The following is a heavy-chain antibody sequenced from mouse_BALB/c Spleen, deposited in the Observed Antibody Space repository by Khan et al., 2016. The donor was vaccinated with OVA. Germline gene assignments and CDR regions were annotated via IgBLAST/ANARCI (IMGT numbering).Heavy chain of an antibody. CDR1: GYSITSDYA. Sequence: VQLKESGPGLVKPSQSLSLTCTVTGYSITSDYAWNWIRQFPGNKLEWMGFISYSGNTNYNPSLKSRFSITRDTSKNQFFLQLNSVTTEDTATYCCARIDGGDFDYWGQGTTLTVSS. CDR2: ISYSGNT. J-gene: IGHJ2*01. CDR3: ARIDGGDFDY. V-gene: IGHV3-2*02. D-gene: IGHD1-1*02.